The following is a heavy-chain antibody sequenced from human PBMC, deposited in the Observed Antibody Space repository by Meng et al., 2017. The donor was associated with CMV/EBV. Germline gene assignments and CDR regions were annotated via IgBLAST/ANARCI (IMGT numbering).Heavy chain of an antibody. D-gene: IGHD3-10*01. Sequence: LSLTCAASGFTFSSYAMHWVRQAPGKGLEWVAVISYDGSNKYYADSVKGRFTISRDNSKNTLYLQMNSLRAEDTAVYYCARAEGKGDAFDIWGQGTMVTVS. J-gene: IGHJ3*02. CDR3: ARAEGKGDAFDI. V-gene: IGHV3-30-3*01. CDR1: GFTFSSYA. CDR2: ISYDGSNK.